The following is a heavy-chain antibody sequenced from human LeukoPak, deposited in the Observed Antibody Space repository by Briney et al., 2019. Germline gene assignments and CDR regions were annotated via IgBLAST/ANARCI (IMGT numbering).Heavy chain of an antibody. Sequence: PGGSLRLSCAASGFTVSNNYMSWVRQAPGKGLEWVSVIYSDGSTYYADSVKGRFTISRDNSKNTLYLQMNGLRAEDTAVYYCATYQLGYSYAYWGQGTLVTVSS. J-gene: IGHJ4*02. CDR3: ATYQLGYSYAY. V-gene: IGHV3-53*01. CDR2: IYSDGST. D-gene: IGHD5-18*01. CDR1: GFTVSNNY.